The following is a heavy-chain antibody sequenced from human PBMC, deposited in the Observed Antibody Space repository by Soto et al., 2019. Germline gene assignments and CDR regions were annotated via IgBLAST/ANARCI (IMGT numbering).Heavy chain of an antibody. Sequence: GGSLRLSCAASGFTFSSYGMHWVRQAPGKGLEWVAVIWYDGSNKYYADSVKGRFTISRDNSKNTLYLQMNSLRAEDTAVYYCARDFSGAIGKDGGMGVWGQGTTVTVSS. CDR1: GFTFSSYG. D-gene: IGHD3-10*01. J-gene: IGHJ6*02. V-gene: IGHV3-33*01. CDR3: ARDFSGAIGKDGGMGV. CDR2: IWYDGSNK.